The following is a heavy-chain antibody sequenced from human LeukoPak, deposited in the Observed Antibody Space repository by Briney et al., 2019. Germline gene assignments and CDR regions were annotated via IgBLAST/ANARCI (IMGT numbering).Heavy chain of an antibody. CDR3: ARQRINWNHDAFDI. V-gene: IGHV1-69*01. CDR2: IIPIFGTA. Sequence: SVKVSCKASGGTFSSYAISWVRQAPGQGLEWMGGIIPIFGTANYAQKFQGRVTITADESTSTAYMELSSLRSEDTAVYYCARQRINWNHDAFDIWGQGTMATVSS. CDR1: GGTFSSYA. D-gene: IGHD1-1*01. J-gene: IGHJ3*02.